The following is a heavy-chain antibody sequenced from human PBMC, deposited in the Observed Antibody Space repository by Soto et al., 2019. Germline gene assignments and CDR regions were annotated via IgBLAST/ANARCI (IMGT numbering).Heavy chain of an antibody. D-gene: IGHD4-17*01. CDR1: GYTFTSYV. J-gene: IGHJ5*02. CDR2: ISAYNGNT. V-gene: IGHV1-18*01. Sequence: VKVSCKASGYTFTSYVISWVRQAPGQGLEWMGWISAYNGNTNYAQKLQGRVTMTTDTSTSTAYMELRSLRSDDTAVYYCARMGDYGSIGWFDPWGQGTLVTVSS. CDR3: ARMGDYGSIGWFDP.